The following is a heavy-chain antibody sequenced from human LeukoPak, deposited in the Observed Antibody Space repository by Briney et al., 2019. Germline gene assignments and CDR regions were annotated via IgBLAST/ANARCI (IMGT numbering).Heavy chain of an antibody. V-gene: IGHV1-69*13. CDR1: GYTFTGYY. J-gene: IGHJ4*02. CDR3: ASPGPRSGRWLFDY. CDR2: ILPVFGTA. D-gene: IGHD6-19*01. Sequence: ASVKVSCKASGYTFTGYYMHWVRQAPGQGLEWMGGILPVFGTANYAQKFQGRVTITADESTSTAYMELSSLRSEDTAVYYCASPGPRSGRWLFDYWGQGTLVTVSS.